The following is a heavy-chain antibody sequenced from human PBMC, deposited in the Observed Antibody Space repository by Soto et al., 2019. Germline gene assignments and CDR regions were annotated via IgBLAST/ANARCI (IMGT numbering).Heavy chain of an antibody. V-gene: IGHV1-24*01. CDR2: SDPADGET. CDR3: ATVRVSTIPLDY. CDR1: GYNLNDLS. J-gene: IGHJ4*02. D-gene: IGHD5-12*01. Sequence: QVQLVQSGAEVKKPGASVKVSCKVSGYNLNDLSIHWVRQAPGKGLEWMGGSDPADGETIYAQKFQGRVTTTEATTTDTAYTELSSLRSEDTAVYYCATVRVSTIPLDYWGQGTLVTVSS.